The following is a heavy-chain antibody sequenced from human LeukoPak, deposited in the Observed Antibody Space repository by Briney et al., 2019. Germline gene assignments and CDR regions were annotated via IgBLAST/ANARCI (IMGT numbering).Heavy chain of an antibody. J-gene: IGHJ4*02. D-gene: IGHD5-12*01. Sequence: ASVKVSCKASGYTFTGYYMNWVRQAPGQGLEWMGWINPNSGSTNYAQRFQGRVTMTTDTSTSTAYMELRSLRSDDTAVYYCARDFRGSSGSQPFDYWGQGTLVTVSS. V-gene: IGHV1-2*02. CDR1: GYTFTGYY. CDR3: ARDFRGSSGSQPFDY. CDR2: INPNSGST.